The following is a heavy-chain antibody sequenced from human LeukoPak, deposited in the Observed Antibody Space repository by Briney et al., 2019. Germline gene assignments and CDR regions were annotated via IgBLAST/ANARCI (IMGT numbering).Heavy chain of an antibody. J-gene: IGHJ4*02. D-gene: IGHD3-10*01. CDR3: ARVYGSGSWGNFDY. V-gene: IGHV4-59*01. Sequence: TSETLSLTCTVSGGSISSYYWSWIRQPPGKGLEWIGYIYYSGSTNYNPSLKSRVTISVDTSKNQFSLKLSSVTAADTAVYYCARVYGSGSWGNFDYWGQGTLVTVSS. CDR2: IYYSGST. CDR1: GGSISSYY.